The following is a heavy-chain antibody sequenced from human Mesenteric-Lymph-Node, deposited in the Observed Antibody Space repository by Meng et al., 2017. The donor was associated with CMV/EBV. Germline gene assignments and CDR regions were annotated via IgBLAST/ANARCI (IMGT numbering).Heavy chain of an antibody. Sequence: GSLRLSCATSGFNFGIYGIHWVRQAPAKGLEWVAFIRYDGSDTFYTDSAKGRFTISRDNSKNTSYLQMNNLRPEDTAMYYCAKDGDMYCSRTSCSAMDVWGQGTTVTVSS. CDR1: GFNFGIYG. J-gene: IGHJ6*02. CDR3: AKDGDMYCSRTSCSAMDV. V-gene: IGHV3-30*02. CDR2: IRYDGSDT. D-gene: IGHD2-2*01.